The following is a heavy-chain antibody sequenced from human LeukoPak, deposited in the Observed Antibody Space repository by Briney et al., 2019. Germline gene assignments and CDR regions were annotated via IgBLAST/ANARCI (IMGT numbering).Heavy chain of an antibody. Sequence: GGSLRLSCVASGFTFSTYGMSWVRQAPGKGLEWVSAISGSGGSTYYADSVKGRFTISRDNSENTLYLQMNSLRVEDTAVYYCAKDQAHHHSSGSLYDPWGRGSLVTVSS. CDR3: AKDQAHHHSSGSLYDP. D-gene: IGHD3-22*01. CDR1: GFTFSTYG. V-gene: IGHV3-23*01. CDR2: ISGSGGST. J-gene: IGHJ5*02.